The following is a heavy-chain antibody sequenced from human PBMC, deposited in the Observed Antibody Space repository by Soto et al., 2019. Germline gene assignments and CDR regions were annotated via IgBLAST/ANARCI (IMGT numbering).Heavy chain of an antibody. CDR1: GVSISSGNW. D-gene: IGHD2-8*01. CDR2: IFHDGTA. J-gene: IGHJ4*02. CDR3: ARLVYDTRLNYMYFDF. Sequence: QVKLQESGPGLATPSGTLSLTCAVSGVSISSGNWWTWVRQTPQRGLEYIGEIFHDGTANYYPSFESRVAISVNTSKNQFSLKLTSVTDADTAIYFCARLVYDTRLNYMYFDFWGQGALVTVSS. V-gene: IGHV4-4*02.